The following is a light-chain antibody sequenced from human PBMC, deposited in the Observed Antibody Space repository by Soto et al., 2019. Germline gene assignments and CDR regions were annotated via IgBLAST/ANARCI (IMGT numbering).Light chain of an antibody. CDR1: QSISSSY. J-gene: IGKJ2*01. CDR3: QQNGGSPPYT. Sequence: EIVLTQSPGTLSLSPGERATISCRASQSISSSYLAWYQHKPGQAPRLLIYGASSRASGIPHRFSGSGSGTDFTLTISTLEPEDCGVFYCQQNGGSPPYTFGQGTRLEIK. CDR2: GAS. V-gene: IGKV3-20*01.